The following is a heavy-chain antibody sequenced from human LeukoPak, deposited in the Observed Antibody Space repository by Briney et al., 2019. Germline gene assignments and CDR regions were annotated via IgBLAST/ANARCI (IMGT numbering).Heavy chain of an antibody. Sequence: VASVKVSCKASGGTFSSYAISWVRQAPGQGLEWMGGIIPIFGTANYAQKFQGRVTITADESTSTAYMELSSLRSEDTAVYYCARVAQRGSYYLGYWGQGTLVTVSS. CDR3: ARVAQRGSYYLGY. CDR1: GGTFSSYA. V-gene: IGHV1-69*13. J-gene: IGHJ4*02. D-gene: IGHD1-26*01. CDR2: IIPIFGTA.